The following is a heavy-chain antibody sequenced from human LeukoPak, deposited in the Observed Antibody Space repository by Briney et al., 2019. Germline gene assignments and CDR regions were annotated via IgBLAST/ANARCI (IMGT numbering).Heavy chain of an antibody. D-gene: IGHD5-12*01. Sequence: GGSLRLSCAASGFTFSSYSVNWVRQAPGKGLEWVSSISSSSSYIYYADSVKGRFTISRDNAKNSLYLQMNSLRAEDTAVYYCARGGYSGYDGRWGQGTLVTVSS. V-gene: IGHV3-21*01. CDR2: ISSSSSYI. CDR1: GFTFSSYS. CDR3: ARGGYSGYDGR. J-gene: IGHJ4*02.